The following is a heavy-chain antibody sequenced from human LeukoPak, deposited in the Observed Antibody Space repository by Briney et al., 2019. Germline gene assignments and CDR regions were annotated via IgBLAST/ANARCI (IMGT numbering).Heavy chain of an antibody. J-gene: IGHJ3*02. CDR1: GGSISSYY. CDR3: AREVSYYYDSSNSSDAFDI. Sequence: PSETLSLTCTVSGGSISSYYWSWVRQPPGKGLEWIGYIYYSGSTNYNPSLKSRVTISVDTSKNQFSLKLSSVTAADTAVYYCAREVSYYYDSSNSSDAFDIWGQGTMVTVSS. CDR2: IYYSGST. D-gene: IGHD3-22*01. V-gene: IGHV4-59*12.